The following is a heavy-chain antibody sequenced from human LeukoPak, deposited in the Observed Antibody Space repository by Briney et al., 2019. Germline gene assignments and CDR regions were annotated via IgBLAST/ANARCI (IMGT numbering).Heavy chain of an antibody. CDR3: ARDRAMTSFDY. D-gene: IGHD2-21*02. CDR2: ISAYNGNT. V-gene: IGHV1-18*01. J-gene: IGHJ4*02. Sequence: ASVTVSCKASGYTFTSYGISWVRQAPGQGLEWMGWISAYNGNTNYAQKLQGRVTMTTDTSTSTAYMEPRSLRSDDTAVYYCARDRAMTSFDYWGQGTLVTVSS. CDR1: GYTFTSYG.